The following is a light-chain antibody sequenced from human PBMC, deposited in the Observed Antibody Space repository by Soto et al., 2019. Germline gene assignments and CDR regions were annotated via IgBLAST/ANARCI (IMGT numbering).Light chain of an antibody. V-gene: IGKV3-15*01. CDR3: QQYNDWPPYT. CDR2: GAS. Sequence: EIVMTQSPATLSVSPGERVTLSCRASQSVSSNLAWYQQKPGQAPRLLIYGASTRATGVPGRFSGSGSGTEFTLTISSLQPEDFAVYYCQQYNDWPPYTFGQGTKVDIK. J-gene: IGKJ2*01. CDR1: QSVSSN.